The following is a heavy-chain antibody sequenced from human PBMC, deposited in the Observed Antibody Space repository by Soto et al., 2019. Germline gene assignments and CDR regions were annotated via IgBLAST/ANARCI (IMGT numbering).Heavy chain of an antibody. Sequence: PSETLSLTCAVYGGSFSGYYWSWIRQPPGKGLEWIGEINHSGSTNYNPSLKSRVTISVDTSKNQFSLKLSSVTAADTAVYYCASLRPYYYGSGTNWFDPWGQGALVTAPQ. V-gene: IGHV4-34*01. J-gene: IGHJ5*02. CDR1: GGSFSGYY. CDR3: ASLRPYYYGSGTNWFDP. CDR2: INHSGST. D-gene: IGHD3-10*01.